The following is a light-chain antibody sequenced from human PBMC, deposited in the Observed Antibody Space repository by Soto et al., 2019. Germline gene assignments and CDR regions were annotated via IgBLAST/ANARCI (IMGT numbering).Light chain of an antibody. CDR2: STN. CDR1: TSNIGSKT. V-gene: IGLV1-44*01. Sequence: QPALAQPLSASGTPGQSVTISCSGSTSNIGSKTVSWYQQLPGAAPKLLIYSTNQWPSGVPDRFSGSKSGTSASLTISGLQSEDEADYYCATWDDSLNGLYVFGPGTKVTVL. J-gene: IGLJ1*01. CDR3: ATWDDSLNGLYV.